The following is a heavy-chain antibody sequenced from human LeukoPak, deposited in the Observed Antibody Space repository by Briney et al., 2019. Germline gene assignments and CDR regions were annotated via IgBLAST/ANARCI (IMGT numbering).Heavy chain of an antibody. CDR2: IFYSGST. CDR3: AGDHTRYFAL. J-gene: IGHJ2*01. CDR1: GGSVSTGTYF. D-gene: IGHD3-3*01. Sequence: QLQLQESGPGLVKPSETLSLTCTVSGGSVSTGTYFWSWIRQPPGKGLEWIGEIFYSGSTNYNPSLKSRVTISVDTSKNQFSLKLNSVTAADVAIYYCAGDHTRYFALWGRGTLVTVSS. V-gene: IGHV4-61*01.